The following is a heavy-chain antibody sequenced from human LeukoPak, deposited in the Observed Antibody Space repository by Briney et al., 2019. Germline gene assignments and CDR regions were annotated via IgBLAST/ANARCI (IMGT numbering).Heavy chain of an antibody. CDR3: ARGAVAHYDS. Sequence: KSSETLSLTCTVSGGSISSYYWSWIRQPPGKGLEWIGYIYYSGSTNYNPSLKSRVTISVDTSKNQFSLHLNFVTPEDTAVYYCARGAVAHYDSWGQGTLVTVSS. D-gene: IGHD6-19*01. CDR1: GGSISSYY. CDR2: IYYSGST. J-gene: IGHJ4*02. V-gene: IGHV4-59*12.